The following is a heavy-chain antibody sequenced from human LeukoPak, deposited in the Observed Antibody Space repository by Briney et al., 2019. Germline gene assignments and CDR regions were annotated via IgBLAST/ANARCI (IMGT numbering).Heavy chain of an antibody. Sequence: GGSLRLSCAASGFTFSNYGMHWVRQAPGKGLEWVALISYDGSNKYYADSVKGRFTISRDNSKNTLYLQMNSLRAEDTAVYYCARDSDIHCSGGRCTNFDYWGQGTLVTVSS. CDR1: GFTFSNYG. CDR3: ARDSDIHCSGGRCTNFDY. CDR2: ISYDGSNK. D-gene: IGHD2-15*01. V-gene: IGHV3-30*03. J-gene: IGHJ4*02.